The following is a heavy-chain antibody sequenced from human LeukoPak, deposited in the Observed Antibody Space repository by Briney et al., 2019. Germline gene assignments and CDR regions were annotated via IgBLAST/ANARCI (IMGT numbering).Heavy chain of an antibody. CDR3: ARHTFIPQQLVRYYYYGMDV. CDR1: GGSISSYY. Sequence: SETLSLTCTVSGGSISSYYWSWIRQPAGKGLEWIGYIYYSGSTNYNPSLKSRVTISVDTSKNQFSLKLSSVTAADTAVYYCARHTFIPQQLVRYYYYGMDVWGQGTTVTVSS. V-gene: IGHV4-59*08. J-gene: IGHJ6*02. CDR2: IYYSGST. D-gene: IGHD6-13*01.